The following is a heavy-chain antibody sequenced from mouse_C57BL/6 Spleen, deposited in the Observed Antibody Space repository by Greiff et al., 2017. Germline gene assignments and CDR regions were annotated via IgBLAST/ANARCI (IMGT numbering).Heavy chain of an antibody. CDR2: IYPGNSDT. V-gene: IGHV1-5*01. J-gene: IGHJ4*01. Sequence: EVQLQQSGTVLARPGASVKMSCKTSGYTFTSYWMHWVKQRPGQGLEWIGAIYPGNSDTSYNQKFKGKAKLTAVTSASTAYMELSSLTNEDSAVYYCTRSDWDGYAMDYWGQGTSVTVSS. D-gene: IGHD4-1*01. CDR3: TRSDWDGYAMDY. CDR1: GYTFTSYW.